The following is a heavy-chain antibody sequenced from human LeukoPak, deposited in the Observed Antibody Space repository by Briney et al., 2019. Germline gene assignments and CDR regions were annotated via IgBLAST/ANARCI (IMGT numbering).Heavy chain of an antibody. CDR1: GGSISSSSYY. J-gene: IGHJ4*02. CDR2: IYYSGST. D-gene: IGHD1-7*01. V-gene: IGHV4-39*07. CDR3: AREARGGAGTTETIDY. Sequence: SETLSLTCTVSGGSISSSSYYWGWIRQPPGKGLEWIGSIYYSGSTYYNPSLKSRVTISVDTSKNQFSLKLSSVTAADTAVYYCAREARGGAGTTETIDYWGQGTLVTVSS.